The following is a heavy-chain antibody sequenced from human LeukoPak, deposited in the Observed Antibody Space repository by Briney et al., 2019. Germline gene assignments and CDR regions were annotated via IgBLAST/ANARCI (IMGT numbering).Heavy chain of an antibody. J-gene: IGHJ4*02. D-gene: IGHD4-17*01. CDR3: ARVRDYGDYGGGYFDY. CDR2: ISSSGTYI. V-gene: IGHV3-21*01. Sequence: GGSLRLSCAASGFTFSRYSMNWVRQAPGKGLEWVSAISSSGTYIYYADSVKGRFTISRDSAKNSLYLQMSSLRAEDTAVYYCARVRDYGDYGGGYFDYWGQGTLVTVSS. CDR1: GFTFSRYS.